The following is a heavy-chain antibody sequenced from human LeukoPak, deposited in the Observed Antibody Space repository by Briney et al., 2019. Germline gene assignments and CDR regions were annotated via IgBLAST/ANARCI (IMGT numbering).Heavy chain of an antibody. D-gene: IGHD6-13*01. J-gene: IGHJ3*02. Sequence: SETLSLTCTVSGGSISSYYWSWIRQPPGKGLEWIGYIYYSGSTNYNPSLKSRVTISVDASKNQFSPKLSSVTAADTAVYYCARVGLQQLVADAFDIWGQGTMVTVSS. V-gene: IGHV4-59*01. CDR3: ARVGLQQLVADAFDI. CDR1: GGSISSYY. CDR2: IYYSGST.